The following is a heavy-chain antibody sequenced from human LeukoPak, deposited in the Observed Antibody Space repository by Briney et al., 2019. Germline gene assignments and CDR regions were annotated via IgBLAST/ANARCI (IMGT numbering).Heavy chain of an antibody. V-gene: IGHV4-4*07. CDR3: AREGDDILTGYPARNFDY. J-gene: IGHJ4*02. CDR2: IYTSGST. D-gene: IGHD3-9*01. CDR1: GGSISSYY. Sequence: SETLSLTCTVSGGSISSYYWSWIRQPAGKGLEWIGRIYTSGSTNYNPPLKSRVTMSVDTSKNQFSLKLSSVTAADTAVYYCAREGDDILTGYPARNFDYWGQGTLVTVSS.